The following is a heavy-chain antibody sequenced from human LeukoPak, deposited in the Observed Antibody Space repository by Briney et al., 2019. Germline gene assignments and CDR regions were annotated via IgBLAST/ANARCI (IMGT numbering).Heavy chain of an antibody. CDR3: ARDQEGFDY. Sequence: ASVKVSCKASGYTFTSNYIHWVRQAPGQGLEWMGMIYPRDGSTSYARKLQGRVTVTRDTSTSTVHMELSGLRSEDTAVYYCARDQEGFDYWGQGTLVTVSS. CDR1: GYTFTSNY. V-gene: IGHV1-46*01. CDR2: IYPRDGST. J-gene: IGHJ4*02.